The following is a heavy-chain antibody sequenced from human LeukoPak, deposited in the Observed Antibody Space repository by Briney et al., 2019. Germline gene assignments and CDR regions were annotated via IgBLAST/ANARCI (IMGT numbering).Heavy chain of an antibody. CDR3: AKGRPRYFDWLPFDY. Sequence: GGSLRLSCAAPGFTFSSYAMSWVRQAPGKGLEWVSAISGSGGSTYYADSVKGRFTISRDNSKNTLYLQMNSLRAEDTAVYYCAKGRPRYFDWLPFDYWGQGTLVTVSS. J-gene: IGHJ4*02. D-gene: IGHD3-9*01. V-gene: IGHV3-23*01. CDR2: ISGSGGST. CDR1: GFTFSSYA.